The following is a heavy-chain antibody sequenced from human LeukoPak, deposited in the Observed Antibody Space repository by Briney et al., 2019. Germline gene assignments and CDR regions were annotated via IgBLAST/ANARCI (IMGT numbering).Heavy chain of an antibody. CDR1: GFTFSFYM. J-gene: IGHJ4*02. V-gene: IGHV3-21*01. Sequence: GGSLRLSCTASGFTFSFYMMNWVRHAPGKGLEWVSSISTSSSHIYYAGSLKGRFTVSRDNAKNSLYLQMNNLRAEDTAVYYCARDDNWNDEPIDLCGPGTLVTVSS. CDR2: ISTSSSHI. D-gene: IGHD1-20*01. CDR3: ARDDNWNDEPIDL.